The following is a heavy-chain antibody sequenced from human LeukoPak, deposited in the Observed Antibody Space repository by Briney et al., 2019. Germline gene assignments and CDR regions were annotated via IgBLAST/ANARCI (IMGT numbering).Heavy chain of an antibody. CDR1: GGSISSYY. J-gene: IGHJ5*02. CDR2: IYTSGST. V-gene: IGHV4-4*07. D-gene: IGHD4-11*01. CDR3: ARDNNYSNYCDNWFDP. Sequence: PSETLSLTCTVSGGSISSYYWSWIRQPAGKGLEWIGRIYTSGSTNYNPSLKSRVTMSVDTSKNQFSLKLSSVTAADTAVYYCARDNNYSNYCDNWFDPWGQGTLVTVSS.